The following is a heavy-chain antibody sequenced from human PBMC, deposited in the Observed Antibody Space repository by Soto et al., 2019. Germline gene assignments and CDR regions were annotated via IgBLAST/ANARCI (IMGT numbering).Heavy chain of an antibody. D-gene: IGHD1-1*01. CDR3: ARVGAANFWNDYYYYGMDV. CDR2: MNPNSGNT. J-gene: IGHJ6*02. CDR1: GYTFTSYD. Sequence: QVQLVQSGAEVKKPGASVKVSCKASGYTFTSYDINWVRQATGQGREWMGWMNPNSGNTGYAQKFQGRVTMTRNTSISTAYMELSSLRSEYTAGYYCARVGAANFWNDYYYYGMDVWGQGTTVTVSS. V-gene: IGHV1-8*01.